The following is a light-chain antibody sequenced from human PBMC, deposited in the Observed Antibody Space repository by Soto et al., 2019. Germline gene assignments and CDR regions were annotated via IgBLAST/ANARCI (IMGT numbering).Light chain of an antibody. Sequence: SALTQPASVSESPGQSITISCTGTSSDIGGYNYVSWYQQHPGKGPKLMIYDVSSRPSGVSHRFSGSKSGDTASLTISGLQAEDEADYYCSSYTSSSTVVFGGGTKVTVL. J-gene: IGLJ2*01. CDR3: SSYTSSSTVV. V-gene: IGLV2-14*03. CDR2: DVS. CDR1: SSDIGGYNY.